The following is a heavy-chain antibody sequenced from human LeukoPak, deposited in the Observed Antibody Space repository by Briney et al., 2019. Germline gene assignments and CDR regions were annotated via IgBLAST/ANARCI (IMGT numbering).Heavy chain of an antibody. CDR2: IRYDGSDK. V-gene: IGHV3-30*02. J-gene: IGHJ4*02. D-gene: IGHD3-10*01. CDR3: AKDGGSGTYYPLHLDS. Sequence: GGSLRLSCAASGFTFSSYGMHWVRQAPGKGLEWVAFIRYDGSDKYYADSVKGRFTISRDNSKNTLYLQMNNLRVEDTALYYCAKDGGSGTYYPLHLDSWGQGSLVTVSS. CDR1: GFTFSSYG.